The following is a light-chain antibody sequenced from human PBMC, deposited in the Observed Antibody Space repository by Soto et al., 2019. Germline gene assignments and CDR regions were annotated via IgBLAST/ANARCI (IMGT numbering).Light chain of an antibody. V-gene: IGLV2-14*01. CDR3: SSYKSDSSYV. Sequence: QSVLTQPASVSGSPGQSITISCTGTSSDVGLYDYVSWYQQHPGKAPQLMIYAVSNRPSGVSNRFSASKSGNTASLFISGLQDEEEPDYYCSSYKSDSSYVFGSGTKVTV. CDR2: AVS. J-gene: IGLJ1*01. CDR1: SSDVGLYDY.